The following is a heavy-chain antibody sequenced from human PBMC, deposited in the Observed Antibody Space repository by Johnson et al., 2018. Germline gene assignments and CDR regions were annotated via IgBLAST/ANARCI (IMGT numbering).Heavy chain of an antibody. J-gene: IGHJ3*02. D-gene: IGHD1-26*01. Sequence: QVQLVESGAEVKKPGASVKVSCKASGYTFTSYDINWVRQATGQGLERMGWMNTNSGNTGYAQKFQGRVTMTRNTPISTAYMELSSLRSEEPAVYYWAHIRELLDGVAFDIWGQGTMVTVSS. CDR3: AHIRELLDGVAFDI. V-gene: IGHV1-8*01. CDR1: GYTFTSYD. CDR2: MNTNSGNT.